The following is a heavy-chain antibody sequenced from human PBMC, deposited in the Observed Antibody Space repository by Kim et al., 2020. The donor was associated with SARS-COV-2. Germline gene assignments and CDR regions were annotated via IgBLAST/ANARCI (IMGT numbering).Heavy chain of an antibody. CDR3: AREGGLFDSSDYQFRY. J-gene: IGHJ4*02. CDR2: VSTYSVNR. D-gene: IGHD3-22*01. CDR1: GYTFSSYV. Sequence: ASVKVSCKASGYTFSSYVISWVRQAPGQGLEWMGWVSTYSVNRNYAQKFQGRVTITTDTSTSTAYMELRNLISDDTAVYYCAREGGLFDSSDYQFRYWGQGALVTVSS. V-gene: IGHV1-18*01.